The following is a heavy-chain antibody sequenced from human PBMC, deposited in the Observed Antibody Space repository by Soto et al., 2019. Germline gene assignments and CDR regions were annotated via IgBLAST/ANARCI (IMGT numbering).Heavy chain of an antibody. V-gene: IGHV1-18*01. Sequence: QVQLVQSGGKVKRPGASVKVSCKTSGYTFCNYGITWVRQAPGRPLEWLGWISIYSDGTNCAQKLQGRVTTNRDTSSLRAYMELRSRTSDDTAVDYSARVMPAAEAWFGPWGQGTLVTVSS. CDR1: GYTFCNYG. D-gene: IGHD2-2*01. CDR3: ARVMPAAEAWFGP. J-gene: IGHJ5*02. CDR2: ISIYSDGT.